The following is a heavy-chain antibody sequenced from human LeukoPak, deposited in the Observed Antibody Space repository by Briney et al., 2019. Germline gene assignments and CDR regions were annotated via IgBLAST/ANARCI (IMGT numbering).Heavy chain of an antibody. CDR3: ARGRRYSSSWYVDY. CDR2: IYYSGST. D-gene: IGHD6-13*01. CDR1: GGSISSGGYY. Sequence: PSETLSLTCTVSGGSISSGGYYWSWIRQHPGTGLEWIGYIYYSGSTYYNPSLKSRVTISVDTSKNQFSLKLSSVTAADTAVYYCARGRRYSSSWYVDYWGQGTLVTVSS. J-gene: IGHJ4*02. V-gene: IGHV4-31*03.